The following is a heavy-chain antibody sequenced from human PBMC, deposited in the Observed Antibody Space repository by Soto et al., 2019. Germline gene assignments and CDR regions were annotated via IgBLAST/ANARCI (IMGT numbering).Heavy chain of an antibody. CDR3: ANDFWTASMGTY. D-gene: IGHD3-3*01. J-gene: IGHJ4*02. CDR1: GFIFSNYY. CDR2: IGQDGSDR. Sequence: GGSLRLSCAASGFIFSNYYMSWVRQAPGKGLEWVANIGQDGSDRHYVDSVKGRFSISRDNARNSVFLQMNSLRVEDTAMYYCANDFWTASMGTYWGQGTLVTVSS. V-gene: IGHV3-7*01.